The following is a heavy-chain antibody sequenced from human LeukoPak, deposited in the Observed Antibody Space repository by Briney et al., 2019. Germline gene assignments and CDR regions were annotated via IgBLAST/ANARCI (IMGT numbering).Heavy chain of an antibody. J-gene: IGHJ3*02. D-gene: IGHD3-3*01. CDR2: IYHSGST. CDR3: ARGFSAFDI. Sequence: TSETLSLTCTVSGYSISSGYYWGWIRQPPGKGLEWIGNIYHSGSTYYNPSLKSRVTISVDTSKNQFSLRLSSVTAADTAVYYCARGFSAFDIWGQGTMVTVSS. V-gene: IGHV4-38-2*02. CDR1: GYSISSGYY.